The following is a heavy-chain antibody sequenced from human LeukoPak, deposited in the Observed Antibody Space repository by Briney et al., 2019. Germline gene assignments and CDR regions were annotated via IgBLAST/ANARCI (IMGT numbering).Heavy chain of an antibody. J-gene: IGHJ4*02. V-gene: IGHV3-48*01. D-gene: IGHD5-18*01. CDR1: GFTFSSHS. Sequence: PGGSLRLSCAASGFTFSSHSMNWVRQAPGKGLEWVSYISSSTSTIYYADSVKGRFTISRDNAKNSLYLQMNSLRAEDTAVYYCARGYSYGPDYWGQGTLVTVSS. CDR3: ARGYSYGPDY. CDR2: ISSSTSTI.